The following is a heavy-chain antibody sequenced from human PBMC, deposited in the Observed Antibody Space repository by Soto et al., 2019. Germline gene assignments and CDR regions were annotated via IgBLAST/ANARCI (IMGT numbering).Heavy chain of an antibody. J-gene: IGHJ6*02. D-gene: IGHD6-6*01. Sequence: ASVKVSCKASGYTFTSYGISWVRQATGQGLEWMGWISAYNGNTNYAQKLQGRVTMTTDTSTSTAYMELRSLRSDDTAVYYCASLACIAARHGYYYGMDVWGQGTTVTVSS. CDR2: ISAYNGNT. CDR1: GYTFTSYG. CDR3: ASLACIAARHGYYYGMDV. V-gene: IGHV1-18*04.